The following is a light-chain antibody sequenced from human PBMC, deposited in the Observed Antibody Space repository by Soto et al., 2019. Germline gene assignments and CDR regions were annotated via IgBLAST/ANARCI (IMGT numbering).Light chain of an antibody. V-gene: IGLV2-8*01. Sequence: QSALTQPPSASGSPGQSVTISCTGTSSDVGAYKYVSWYQQYPGKAPKLMIYEVTKRPSGVPDRFSGSKSGNTASLTVSGLHAEDEADYYFTSYVGSDIWVFGGGTKLTV. CDR1: SSDVGAYKY. J-gene: IGLJ3*02. CDR2: EVT. CDR3: TSYVGSDIWV.